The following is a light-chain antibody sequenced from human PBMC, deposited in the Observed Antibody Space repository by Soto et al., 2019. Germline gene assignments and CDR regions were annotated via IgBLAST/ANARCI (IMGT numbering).Light chain of an antibody. J-gene: IGLJ3*02. V-gene: IGLV2-23*01. CDR3: CSFAHSTMV. CDR2: EGI. Sequence: LTQPASVSGSLGQSITISCTGTSSDVGSYKFVSWYQHPPGIAPKLLIYEGIKRPSGVSNRFSASKSGSTASLTISGLQAEDEADYYCCSFAHSTMVFGGGTKLTVL. CDR1: SSDVGSYKF.